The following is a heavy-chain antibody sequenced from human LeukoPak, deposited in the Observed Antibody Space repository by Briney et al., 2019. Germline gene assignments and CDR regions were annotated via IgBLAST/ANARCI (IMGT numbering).Heavy chain of an antibody. J-gene: IGHJ3*02. CDR2: ISSNGNYI. V-gene: IGHV3-21*06. Sequence: GESLRLSCAASGITLTSYTFTWVRQPPGNGLELIASISSNGNYISYADSVRGRFSISRDNARSTVFLQMDSLEVEDTAMYYCARDIMGAEDAFDIWGQGTMVIVSS. CDR1: GITLTSYT. D-gene: IGHD1-26*01. CDR3: ARDIMGAEDAFDI.